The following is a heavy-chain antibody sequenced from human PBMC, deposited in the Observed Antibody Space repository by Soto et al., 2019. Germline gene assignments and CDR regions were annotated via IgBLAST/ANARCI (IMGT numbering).Heavy chain of an antibody. Sequence: EVQLVESGGGLVQPGGSLRLSCAASRFTFSRYWMSWVRQAPGKGLEWVANINQDGSEKYYVDSVKGRFTISRDNAKNSLYLQVNSLRAEDTAVYYCARRGNSESPPFDSWGQGTLVTVSS. J-gene: IGHJ4*02. CDR2: INQDGSEK. CDR3: ARRGNSESPPFDS. D-gene: IGHD3-10*01. V-gene: IGHV3-7*01. CDR1: RFTFSRYW.